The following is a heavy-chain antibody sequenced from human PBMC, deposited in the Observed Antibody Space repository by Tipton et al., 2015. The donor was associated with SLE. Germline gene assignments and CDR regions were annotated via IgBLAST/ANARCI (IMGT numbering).Heavy chain of an antibody. CDR3: STFAYCGADCYQTPFDH. CDR2: VYYSGTT. J-gene: IGHJ4*02. D-gene: IGHD2-21*01. CDR1: GDSISRGHYY. Sequence: TLSLTCTVSGDSISRGHYYWGWIRQSPRKGLEWIGSVYYSGTTYYNPSLKSRVTIPVDTSKNQFSLRLLYVTAADTAVYYCSTFAYCGADCYQTPFDHWGRGTLVTVSS. V-gene: IGHV4-39*07.